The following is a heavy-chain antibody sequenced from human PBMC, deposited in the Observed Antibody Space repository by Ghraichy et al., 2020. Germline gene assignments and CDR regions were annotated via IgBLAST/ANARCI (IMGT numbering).Heavy chain of an antibody. Sequence: SVKVSCKASGGTFRSYVIGWVRQAPGQGLEWMGGIIPIFGSADYAQKFQGRVTITADESSNTAYMELSSLRSEDTAVYFCATAIYHCTSTSCYDYWGQGTLVNGSS. D-gene: IGHD2-2*01. V-gene: IGHV1-69*13. CDR2: IIPIFGSA. CDR1: GGTFRSYV. CDR3: ATAIYHCTSTSCYDY. J-gene: IGHJ4*02.